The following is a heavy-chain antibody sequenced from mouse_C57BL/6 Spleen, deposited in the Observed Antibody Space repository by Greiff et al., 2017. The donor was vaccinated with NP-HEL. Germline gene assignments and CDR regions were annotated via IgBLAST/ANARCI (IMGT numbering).Heavy chain of an antibody. J-gene: IGHJ4*01. CDR3: ARIYDGYANYYAMDY. D-gene: IGHD2-3*01. V-gene: IGHV2-9-1*01. CDR2: IWTGGGT. Sequence: QVQLQQPGPGLVAPSQSLSITCTVSGFSLTSYAISWVRQPPGKGLAWLGVIWTGGGTNYNSALKSRLSISKDNTKSQVFVKMNRLQTDDTARYYCARIYDGYANYYAMDYWGQGTSVTVSS. CDR1: GFSLTSYA.